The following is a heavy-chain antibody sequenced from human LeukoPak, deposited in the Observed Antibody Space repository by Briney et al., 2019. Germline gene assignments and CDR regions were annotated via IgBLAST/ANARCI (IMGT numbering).Heavy chain of an antibody. Sequence: GSSVKVSCKASGGTFSSYAISWVRQAPGEGLEWMGGISVYNGNTNYAQKLQGRVTMTTDTSTTTAYMELRSLRSDDTAVYYCARGEAAARHFDYWGQGTLVTVSS. V-gene: IGHV1-18*01. CDR3: ARGEAAARHFDY. D-gene: IGHD6-13*01. CDR1: GGTFSSYA. CDR2: ISVYNGNT. J-gene: IGHJ4*02.